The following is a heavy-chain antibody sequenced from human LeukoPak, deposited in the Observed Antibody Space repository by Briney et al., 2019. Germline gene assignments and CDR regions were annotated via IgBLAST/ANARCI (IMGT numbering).Heavy chain of an antibody. V-gene: IGHV3-7*03. Sequence: PGGSLRLSCAASGFTFSNYWMNWVRQAPGKGLEWVANIKPDGSEKYYVDSVNGRFTISRDNAENSLYLQMNSLRAEDTAVYYCARDPHRGGDYDYWGQGTLVTVSS. CDR1: GFTFSNYW. J-gene: IGHJ4*02. CDR3: ARDPHRGGDYDY. CDR2: IKPDGSEK. D-gene: IGHD4-17*01.